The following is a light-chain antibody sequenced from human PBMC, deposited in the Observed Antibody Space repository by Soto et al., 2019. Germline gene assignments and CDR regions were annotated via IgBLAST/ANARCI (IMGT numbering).Light chain of an antibody. Sequence: DIVLTQSPGTLSLSPGERASLSCRASQSVSRNYVAWYHYKPGQAPRLLIYDASTRATSIPDRFSGSGSGADFTLTISSLEPEAFAVYFCQQYGMTPFTFGGGSKVEIK. V-gene: IGKV3-20*01. CDR3: QQYGMTPFT. CDR2: DAS. J-gene: IGKJ4*01. CDR1: QSVSRNY.